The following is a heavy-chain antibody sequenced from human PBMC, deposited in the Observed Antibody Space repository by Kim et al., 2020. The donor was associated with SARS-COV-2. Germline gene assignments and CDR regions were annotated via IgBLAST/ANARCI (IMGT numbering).Heavy chain of an antibody. CDR2: IYYSGST. CDR3: ARDGYGSGGIDF. D-gene: IGHD3-10*01. J-gene: IGHJ4*02. CDR1: GCSISSGGYY. V-gene: IGHV4-31*03. Sequence: SESLSLTCTVSGCSISSGGYYWYRTRHHPGKGLEWIRCIYYSGSTYYNTFLKGRVTISVDTSKNQFPLMLSSVTAADTVAYYCARDGYGSGGIDFWGQGTLVTVSS.